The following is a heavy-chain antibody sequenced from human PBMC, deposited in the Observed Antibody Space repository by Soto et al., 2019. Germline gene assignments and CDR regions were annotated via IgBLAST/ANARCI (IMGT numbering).Heavy chain of an antibody. CDR1: GFTFTNYA. V-gene: IGHV3-23*01. CDR3: AKDQSLSSPGYFHL. CDR2: ISGSGDNS. J-gene: IGHJ2*01. Sequence: EVQLLESGGGLIQPGGSLRLSCAASGFTFTNYAMTWVRQAPGKGLEWVSGISGSGDNSDYADSVKGRFTISRDNSKKALYLQMNSLRAEDTAVYYCAKDQSLSSPGYFHLWGRGTLVTVSS. D-gene: IGHD2-2*01.